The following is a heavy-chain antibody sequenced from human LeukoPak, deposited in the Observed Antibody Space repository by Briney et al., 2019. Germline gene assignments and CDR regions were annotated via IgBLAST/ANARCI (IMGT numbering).Heavy chain of an antibody. CDR3: ARSCSSTSCYHDAFDI. V-gene: IGHV1-2*02. CDR1: GYTFTGYY. Sequence: ASVKVSCKASGYTFTGYYMHWVRQAPGQGLEWMGWINPNSGGTNYAQKFQGRVTMTRDTSIGTAYMELSRLRSDDTAVYYCARSCSSTSCYHDAFDIWGQGTMVTVSS. CDR2: INPNSGGT. D-gene: IGHD2-2*01. J-gene: IGHJ3*02.